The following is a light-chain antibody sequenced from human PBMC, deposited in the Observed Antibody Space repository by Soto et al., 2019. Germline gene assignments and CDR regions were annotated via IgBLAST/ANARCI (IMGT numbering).Light chain of an antibody. CDR3: QQYNFWPPLT. CDR2: DAS. J-gene: IGKJ4*01. Sequence: EIVMTQSPATLSVSPGERATLSCRASQSVNSNLAWYRQNPGQAPRLLISDASTRATGVPARFSGSGSGTEFTLTIRSLQSEDSGIYYCQQYNFWPPLTFGGGTKVEIK. CDR1: QSVNSN. V-gene: IGKV3-15*01.